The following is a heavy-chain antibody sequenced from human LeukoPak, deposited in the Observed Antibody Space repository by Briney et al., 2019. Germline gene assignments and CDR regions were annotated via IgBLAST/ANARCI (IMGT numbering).Heavy chain of an antibody. J-gene: IGHJ4*02. V-gene: IGHV4-34*01. CDR1: GGSFSGYY. Sequence: SETLSLTCAVYGGSFSGYYWSWIRQPPGKGLEWIGEINHSGSTNCNPSLKSRVTISVDTSKNQFSLKLSSVTAADTAVYYCARGINDYGDYLVYWGQGTLVTVSS. D-gene: IGHD4-17*01. CDR3: ARGINDYGDYLVY. CDR2: INHSGST.